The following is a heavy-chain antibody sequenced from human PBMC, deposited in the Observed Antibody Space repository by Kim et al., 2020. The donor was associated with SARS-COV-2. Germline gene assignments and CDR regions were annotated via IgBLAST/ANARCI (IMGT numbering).Heavy chain of an antibody. D-gene: IGHD6-19*01. Sequence: ASVKVSCKASGYTFTGYYMHWVRQAPGQGLEWMGRINPNSGGTNYAQKFQGRVTMTRDTSISTAYMELSRLRSDDTAVYYCARESLRQLIAVADYWGQGTLVTVSS. J-gene: IGHJ4*02. CDR2: INPNSGGT. CDR1: GYTFTGYY. V-gene: IGHV1-2*06. CDR3: ARESLRQLIAVADY.